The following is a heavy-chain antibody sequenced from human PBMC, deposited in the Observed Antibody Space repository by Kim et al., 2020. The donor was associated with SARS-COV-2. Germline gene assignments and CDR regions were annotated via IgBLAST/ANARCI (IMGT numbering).Heavy chain of an antibody. CDR3: ARVPAAMLGWWFDP. CDR2: IYYSGST. CDR1: GGSISSYY. V-gene: IGHV4-59*08. Sequence: SETLSLTCTVSGGSISSYYWSWIRQPPGKGLEWIGYIYYSGSTNYNPSLKSRVTISVDTSKNQFSLTLSSVTAADTAVYYCARVPAAMLGWWFDPWGQGTLVTVSS. D-gene: IGHD2-2*01. J-gene: IGHJ5*02.